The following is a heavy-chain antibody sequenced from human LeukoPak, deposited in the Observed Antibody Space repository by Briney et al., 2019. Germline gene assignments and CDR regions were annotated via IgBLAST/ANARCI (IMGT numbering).Heavy chain of an antibody. CDR2: INWNSGDI. J-gene: IGHJ4*02. V-gene: IGHV3-9*01. CDR3: AKDMRDWASGSYTFDS. CDR1: GFTFDDYV. Sequence: GGSLRLSCAASGFTFDDYVMSWVRQAPGKGLEWVSGINWNSGDIAYAASVKGRFTISRDNDKKSLYLEMKSLRVEDTALYYCAKDMRDWASGSYTFDSWGQGTLVTVSS. D-gene: IGHD3-10*01.